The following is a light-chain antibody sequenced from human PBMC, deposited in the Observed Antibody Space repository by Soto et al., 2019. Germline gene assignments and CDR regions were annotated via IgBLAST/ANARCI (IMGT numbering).Light chain of an antibody. CDR2: GAS. V-gene: IGKV3-15*01. J-gene: IGKJ1*01. CDR1: QSISNH. CDR3: QQSNSSPPT. Sequence: DIEMTQYPAALSASLGDRVIISCRASQSISNHLTWYQQKPGQAPKLLIFGASTMATGIPSRFSGSRSGPDFTLTISSLQPEDFASYYCQQSNSSPPTFGQGTKVDIK.